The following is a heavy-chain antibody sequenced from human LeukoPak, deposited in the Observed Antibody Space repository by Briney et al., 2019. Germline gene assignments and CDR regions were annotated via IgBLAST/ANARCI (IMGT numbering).Heavy chain of an antibody. CDR1: GFTFGTYG. CDR3: AKGGGYTYGSYYFEY. D-gene: IGHD5-18*01. V-gene: IGHV3-23*01. CDR2: IISSGGST. Sequence: GGSLRLSCAASGFTFGTYGMSWVRQAPGKGLEWVSSIISSGGSTYYADSVKGRFTISRDNSKNTLYLQMNSLRAEDTAVYYCAKGGGYTYGSYYFEYWGQGTLITVSS. J-gene: IGHJ4*02.